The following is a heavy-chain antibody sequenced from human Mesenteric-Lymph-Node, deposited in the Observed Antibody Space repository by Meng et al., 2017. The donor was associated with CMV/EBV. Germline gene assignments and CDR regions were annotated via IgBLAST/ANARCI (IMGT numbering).Heavy chain of an antibody. Sequence: GGSLRLSCVGSGFIFRNYGIHWVRQAPGKGLEWVAFIREDGNKKSLADFVKGRFTISRDNSQNMVYLQLNSLRSEDTAMYYCAKDVDALSFLETPLDGFNVWGQGTVVTVSS. D-gene: IGHD3-3*01. V-gene: IGHV3-30*02. CDR2: IREDGNKK. CDR1: GFIFRNYG. CDR3: AKDVDALSFLETPLDGFNV. J-gene: IGHJ3*01.